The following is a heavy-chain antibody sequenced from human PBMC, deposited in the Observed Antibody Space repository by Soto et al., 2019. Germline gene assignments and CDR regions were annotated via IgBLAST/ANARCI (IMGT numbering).Heavy chain of an antibody. J-gene: IGHJ5*02. CDR3: ARGGVDCSGNSCPYSWFDP. CDR1: GGTFSSYA. CDR2: IIPIFGTA. D-gene: IGHD2-2*01. V-gene: IGHV1-69*13. Sequence: SVKVSCKASGGTFSSYAISWVRQAPGQGLEWMGGIIPIFGTANYAQKFQGRVTITADESTSTAYMELSSLRSEDTAVYYCARGGVDCSGNSCPYSWFDPWGQGTLVTVS.